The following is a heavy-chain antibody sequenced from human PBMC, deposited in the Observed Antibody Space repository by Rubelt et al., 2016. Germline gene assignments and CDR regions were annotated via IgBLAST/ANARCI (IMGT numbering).Heavy chain of an antibody. CDR1: GYTFKRYA. CDR2: ISTYDGDT. Sequence: QVQLVQSGDEVKKPGASVKVSCKASGYTFKRYAISWVRQAPGQGLEWMGWISTYDGDTKFAQNLQDRLTMTTDTPTTTGYMELRSLRSDVTAVYYCARDPSSTSGDYAYSDYWGQGTLVTVSS. CDR3: ARDPSSTSGDYAYSDY. V-gene: IGHV1-18*01. J-gene: IGHJ4*02. D-gene: IGHD3-22*01.